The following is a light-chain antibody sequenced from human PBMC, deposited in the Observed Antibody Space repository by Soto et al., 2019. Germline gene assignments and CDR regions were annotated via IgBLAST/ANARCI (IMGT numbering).Light chain of an antibody. CDR1: QSLSSC. CDR2: GAS. CDR3: RQYYNWSPLT. J-gene: IGKJ5*01. Sequence: EILMTQSQATLSVSAGARATTPCRASQSLSSCLAWYQQKPGQAPRLLIYGASSSATGIPARLCGGGSGTEFTLTIISLLSADVAVYYCRQYYNWSPLTFGQGTRLDIK. V-gene: IGKV3-15*01.